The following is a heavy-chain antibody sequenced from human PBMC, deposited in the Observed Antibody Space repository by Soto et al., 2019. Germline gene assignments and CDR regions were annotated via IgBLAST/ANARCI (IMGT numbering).Heavy chain of an antibody. V-gene: IGHV4-61*08. J-gene: IGHJ4*02. CDR3: ARRWGSAADY. Sequence: PSETLSLTCTVSGGSVSSGVHYWSWIRQPPGKGLEWIGYIYYSGSTNYNPSLKSRVTISVDTSKNQFSLKLSSVTAADTAVYYCARRWGSAADYWGQGTLLTVSS. CDR2: IYYSGST. CDR1: GGSVSSGVHY. D-gene: IGHD2-15*01.